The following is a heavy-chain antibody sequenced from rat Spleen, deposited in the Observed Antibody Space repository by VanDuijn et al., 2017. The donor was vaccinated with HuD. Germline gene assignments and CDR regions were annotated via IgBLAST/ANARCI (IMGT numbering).Heavy chain of an antibody. CDR1: GFTFSNYY. CDR3: AVSGYGY. Sequence: EVELVESGGGLVQPGRSLRLSCAASGFTFSNYYMAWVRQAPTKGLEWVASINPDGGGTCYPDSVKGRFTISRDNAENTVYLQMNSLRSEDTATYYCAVSGYGYWGRGVMVTVSS. CDR2: INPDGGGT. V-gene: IGHV5-25*01. J-gene: IGHJ2*01. D-gene: IGHD4-3*01.